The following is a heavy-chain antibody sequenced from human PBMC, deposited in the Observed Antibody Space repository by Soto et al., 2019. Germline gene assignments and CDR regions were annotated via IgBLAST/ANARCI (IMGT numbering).Heavy chain of an antibody. D-gene: IGHD3-22*01. Sequence: PGESLKISCNGSGYIFTTYWVTWVRQMPGKGLEWMGRIDPTDSYTNYSPSFQGHVTISADKSISTAYLQWSSLKASDTAMYYCARHGYGYYDSSGYYYREDWFDPWGQGTLVTVSS. CDR3: ARHGYGYYDSSGYYYREDWFDP. CDR1: GYIFTTYW. J-gene: IGHJ5*02. V-gene: IGHV5-10-1*01. CDR2: IDPTDSYT.